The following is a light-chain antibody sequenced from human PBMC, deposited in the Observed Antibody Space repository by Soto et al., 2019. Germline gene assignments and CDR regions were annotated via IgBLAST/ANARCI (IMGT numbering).Light chain of an antibody. CDR3: QQSYTPASIT. Sequence: DIQMTQSPSSLSASVGDRVTITCRASQSISRNLNWYQHKPGKAPKLLIYAASSLQNGVPSRFXGGGSWTEFPLSISSLQPEDFGTYYCQQSYTPASITFGQGTRLEIK. CDR1: QSISRN. CDR2: AAS. V-gene: IGKV1-39*01. J-gene: IGKJ5*01.